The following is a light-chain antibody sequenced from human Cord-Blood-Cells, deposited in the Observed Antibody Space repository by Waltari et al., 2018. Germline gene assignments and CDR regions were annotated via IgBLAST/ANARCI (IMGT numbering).Light chain of an antibody. CDR1: SSDVGGYNY. CDR2: DVS. Sequence: HSALLQPRLVAGSPGLSVIISCSGFSSDVGGYNYSSWYQQHPGKGPKLMIYDVSKRPSGVPDRFCGSKSGNTASLTISGLQAEDEDDYYCCSYAGSYTFVLFGGGTKLTVL. V-gene: IGLV2-11*01. CDR3: CSYAGSYTFVL. J-gene: IGLJ2*01.